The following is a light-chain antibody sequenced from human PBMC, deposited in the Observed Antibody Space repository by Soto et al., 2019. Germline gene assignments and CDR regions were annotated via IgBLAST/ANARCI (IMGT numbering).Light chain of an antibody. CDR2: AAS. J-gene: IGKJ4*01. CDR3: LQDYNYPLT. Sequence: ASQMTQSPSSLYASVGDRVTITCRASQGIKNDLGWYQQQPGKAPKLLIYAASSLQSGVPSRFSGSGSGTDFTLTISSLQPEDFATYYCLQDYNYPLTFGGGTKVDFK. V-gene: IGKV1-6*01. CDR1: QGIKND.